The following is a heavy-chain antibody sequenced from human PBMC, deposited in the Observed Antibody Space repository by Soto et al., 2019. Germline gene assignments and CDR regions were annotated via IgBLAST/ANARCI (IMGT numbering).Heavy chain of an antibody. J-gene: IGHJ3*02. D-gene: IGHD3-22*01. CDR3: ARSPSTFYDSSGPVAAFDI. V-gene: IGHV1-69*13. CDR1: GGTFSSYA. CDR2: IIPIFGTA. Sequence: GASVKVSCKASGGTFSSYAISWVRQAPGQGLEWMGGIIPIFGTANYAQKFQGRVTITADESTSTAYMELSSLRSEDTAVYYCARSPSTFYDSSGPVAAFDIWGQGTMVTVSS.